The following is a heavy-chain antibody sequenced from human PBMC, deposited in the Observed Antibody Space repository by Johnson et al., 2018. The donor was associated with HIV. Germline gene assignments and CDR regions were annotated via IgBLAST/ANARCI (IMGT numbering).Heavy chain of an antibody. CDR2: ISITGNTI. V-gene: IGHV3-11*04. D-gene: IGHD1-26*01. Sequence: QVQLMESGGGLVQPGGSLRLSCAASGFTFSDYYMGWIRQAPGKGLEWISYISITGNTIYYADSVKGRFTISRDNAKNSLSLQMNRLRAEDAAVYYCAREGLYSGSLGAFDIWGQGTAVTVSS. J-gene: IGHJ3*02. CDR1: GFTFSDYY. CDR3: AREGLYSGSLGAFDI.